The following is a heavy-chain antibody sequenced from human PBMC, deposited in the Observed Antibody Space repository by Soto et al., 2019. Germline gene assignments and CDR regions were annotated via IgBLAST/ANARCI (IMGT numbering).Heavy chain of an antibody. V-gene: IGHV3-15*01. CDR3: TTHYYDSSGYYLYFDY. J-gene: IGHJ4*02. Sequence: GSLRLSCAASGFTFSNAWMSWVRQAPGKGLEWVGRIKSKTDGGTTDYAAPVKGRFTISRDDSKNTLYLQMNSLKTEDTAVYYCTTHYYDSSGYYLYFDYWGQGTLVTVSS. CDR1: GFTFSNAW. D-gene: IGHD3-22*01. CDR2: IKSKTDGGTT.